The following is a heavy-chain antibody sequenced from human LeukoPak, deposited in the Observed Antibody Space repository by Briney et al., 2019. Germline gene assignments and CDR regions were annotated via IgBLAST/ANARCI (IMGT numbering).Heavy chain of an antibody. V-gene: IGHV3-21*01. Sequence: GSLRLSCAASGFTFSSYSMNWVRQAPGKGLEWVSSISSSSSYIYYAGSVKGRFTISRDNAKNSLYLQMNSLRAEDTAVYYCARDHLVAPWGQGTLVNVSS. CDR1: GFTFSSYS. D-gene: IGHD2-15*01. CDR2: ISSSSSYI. J-gene: IGHJ5*02. CDR3: ARDHLVAP.